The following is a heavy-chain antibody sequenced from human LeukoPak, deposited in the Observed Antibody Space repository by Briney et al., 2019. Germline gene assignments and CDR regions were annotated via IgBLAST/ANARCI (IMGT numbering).Heavy chain of an antibody. CDR1: GYTFTGYY. D-gene: IGHD2-15*01. J-gene: IGHJ4*02. Sequence: ASVKVSCKASGYTFTGYYMHWVRQAPGQGLEWMGWINPNSGGTNYAQKFQGRVTMTWDTSISTAYMELSRLRSDDTAVYYCARGYCSGGSCYPVDYWGQGTLVTVSS. V-gene: IGHV1-2*02. CDR3: ARGYCSGGSCYPVDY. CDR2: INPNSGGT.